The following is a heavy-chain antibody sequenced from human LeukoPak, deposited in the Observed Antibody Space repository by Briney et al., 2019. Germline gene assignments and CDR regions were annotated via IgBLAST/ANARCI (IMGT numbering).Heavy chain of an antibody. Sequence: LSLTCAVSGGSISSGGYSWSWIRQPPGKGLEGIGYIYDSGSTYYNPSLKSRVTISVDRSKNQSSLKLSSLTAADTAVYYCARARITIFGVVENAFGIWGQGTMVTVSS. CDR1: GGSISSGGYS. V-gene: IGHV4-30-2*01. CDR3: ARARITIFGVVENAFGI. J-gene: IGHJ3*02. D-gene: IGHD3-3*01. CDR2: IYDSGST.